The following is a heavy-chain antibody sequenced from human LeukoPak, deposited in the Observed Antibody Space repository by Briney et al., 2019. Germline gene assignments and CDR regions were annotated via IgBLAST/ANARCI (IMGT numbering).Heavy chain of an antibody. V-gene: IGHV1-2*02. CDR2: INPNSGGT. J-gene: IGHJ4*02. Sequence: ASVKVSCKASGYMFTGYYMHWVRQAPGQGLEWMGWINPNSGGTNYAQKFQGRVTMTRDTSINTAYMELNRLTSDDTAVYHCVRDIDFDYWGQGTLVTVSS. D-gene: IGHD3-16*02. CDR1: GYMFTGYY. CDR3: VRDIDFDY.